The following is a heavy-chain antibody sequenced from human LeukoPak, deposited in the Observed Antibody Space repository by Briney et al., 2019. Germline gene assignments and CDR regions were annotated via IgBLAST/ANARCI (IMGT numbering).Heavy chain of an antibody. CDR3: ARERRYSGSYWEYNWFDP. CDR1: GYTFTSYG. J-gene: IGHJ5*02. Sequence: ASVKVSCKASGYTFTSYGISWVRQAPGQGLEWMGWISAYNGNINYAQKLQGRVTMTTDTSTSTAYMELRSLRSDDTAVYYCARERRYSGSYWEYNWFDPWGQGTLVTVSS. V-gene: IGHV1-18*01. D-gene: IGHD1-26*01. CDR2: ISAYNGNI.